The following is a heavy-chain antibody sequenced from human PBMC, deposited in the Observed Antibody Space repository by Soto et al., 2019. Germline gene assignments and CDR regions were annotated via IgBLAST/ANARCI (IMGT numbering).Heavy chain of an antibody. J-gene: IGHJ6*02. V-gene: IGHV1-69*12. D-gene: IGHD4-17*01. CDR1: GGSLSNYG. Sequence: QVQLVQSGAEVKKPGSSVKVSCEASGGSLSNYGISWVRQAPGQGLEWMGGIIPVFGTANYAQKFQGRVTITADESTSIVYMDVTSLRSEDTAVYYCARGDATTIVVTTYYGMDVWGQGTTVTVSS. CDR3: ARGDATTIVVTTYYGMDV. CDR2: IIPVFGTA.